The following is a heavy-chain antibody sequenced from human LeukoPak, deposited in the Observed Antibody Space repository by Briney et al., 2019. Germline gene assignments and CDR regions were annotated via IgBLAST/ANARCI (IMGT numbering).Heavy chain of an antibody. Sequence: SETLSLTCTVSGGSISSYYWSWIRQPPGKGLEWIGNIYYSGSTNYNPSLKSRVTISVDTSKNQFSLKLSSVTAADTAVYYCARGKMRWLQLGGWFDPWGQGTLVTVSS. V-gene: IGHV4-59*08. CDR2: IYYSGST. CDR1: GGSISSYY. CDR3: ARGKMRWLQLGGWFDP. D-gene: IGHD5-24*01. J-gene: IGHJ5*02.